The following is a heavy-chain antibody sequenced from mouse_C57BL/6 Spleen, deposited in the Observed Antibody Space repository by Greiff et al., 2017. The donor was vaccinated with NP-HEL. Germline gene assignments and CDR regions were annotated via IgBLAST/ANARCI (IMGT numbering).Heavy chain of an antibody. D-gene: IGHD2-2*01. V-gene: IGHV1-55*01. CDR2: IYPGSGST. CDR3: ARYQHYGHDRHYAMDY. Sequence: QVQLQQPGAELVKPGASVKMSCKASGYTFTSYWITWVKQRPGQGLEWIGDIYPGSGSTNYNEKFKSKAPLTVDTSSSTAYMQLSSLTSEDSAVYDFARYQHYGHDRHYAMDYWGQGTSVTVSS. J-gene: IGHJ4*01. CDR1: GYTFTSYW.